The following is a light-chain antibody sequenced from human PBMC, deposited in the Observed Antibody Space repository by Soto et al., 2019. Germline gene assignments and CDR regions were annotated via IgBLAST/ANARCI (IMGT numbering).Light chain of an antibody. V-gene: IGKV3-15*01. CDR3: QQYNNWPRT. J-gene: IGKJ1*01. Sequence: EIVMTQSPATLSVSPGESATLSCRASQSVSNNLAWYQQKPGQAPRLLIYGASTRATGIPARFSGSGSVTGLILPISILQSDDFALYYCQQYNNWPRTFGQGNKVDIK. CDR2: GAS. CDR1: QSVSNN.